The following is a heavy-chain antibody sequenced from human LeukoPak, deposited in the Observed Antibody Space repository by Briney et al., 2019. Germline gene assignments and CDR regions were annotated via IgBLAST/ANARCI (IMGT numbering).Heavy chain of an antibody. CDR2: IWYDGSNK. J-gene: IGHJ3*02. V-gene: IGHV3-30*02. Sequence: GGSLRLSCAASGFTFSSYGMHWVRQAPGKGLEWVAFIWYDGSNKYYADSVKGRFTISRDNSKNALYLQMNSLRAEDTAVYYCAKPTSGYSSSWNAFDIWGQGTMVTVSS. CDR3: AKPTSGYSSSWNAFDI. D-gene: IGHD6-13*01. CDR1: GFTFSSYG.